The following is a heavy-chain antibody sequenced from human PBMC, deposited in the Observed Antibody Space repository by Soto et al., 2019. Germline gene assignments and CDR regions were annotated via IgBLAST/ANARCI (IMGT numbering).Heavy chain of an antibody. CDR1: GLSFSTYA. V-gene: IGHV3-30-3*01. CDR2: ISYDGSNK. D-gene: IGHD1-26*01. Sequence: QVQLVESGGGVVQPGRSLRLSCAASGLSFSTYAMHWVRQAPGKGLEWVAVISYDGSNKYYADSVKGRFTISRDNSKNTLYLQMNSLRTEETAVYYCARGEGATRSFDYWGQGTLVTVSS. J-gene: IGHJ4*02. CDR3: ARGEGATRSFDY.